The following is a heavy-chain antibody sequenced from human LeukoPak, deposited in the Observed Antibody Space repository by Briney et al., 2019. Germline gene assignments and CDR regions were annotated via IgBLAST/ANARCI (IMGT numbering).Heavy chain of an antibody. D-gene: IGHD2-2*01. CDR1: GFTVSGNY. J-gene: IGHJ4*02. Sequence: GGSLRLSCAASGFTVSGNYMSWVRQAPGKGLEWVSAISGSGGSTYYADSVKGRFTISRDNSKNTLYLQMNSLRGDDTALYYCAKMGSIVVLPPAPPDYWGQGTLVTVSS. V-gene: IGHV3-23*01. CDR2: ISGSGGST. CDR3: AKMGSIVVLPPAPPDY.